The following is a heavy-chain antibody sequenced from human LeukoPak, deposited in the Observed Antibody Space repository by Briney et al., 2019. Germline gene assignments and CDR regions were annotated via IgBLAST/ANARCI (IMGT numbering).Heavy chain of an antibody. D-gene: IGHD3-22*01. Sequence: SETLSLTCTVSGGSISSYYWSWIRQPAGKGLEWIGRIYISGSTNYNPSLKSRVTMSVDTSKNQFSLKLSSVTAADTAVYYCARAGHYYDSSGQHYFDYWGQGTLVTVSS. V-gene: IGHV4-4*07. CDR3: ARAGHYYDSSGQHYFDY. J-gene: IGHJ4*02. CDR1: GGSISSYY. CDR2: IYISGST.